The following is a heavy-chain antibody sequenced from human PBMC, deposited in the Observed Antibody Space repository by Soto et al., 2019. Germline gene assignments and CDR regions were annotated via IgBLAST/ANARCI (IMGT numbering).Heavy chain of an antibody. Sequence: LTSTLSGGTLISCYWSGIRQPPGKGLEWMGYLSNSGNTYYNPSLKSTVSISVDTSKNPLALNLTHVTAADQAVYYCARAPMVLYRSYYDFWGQGTTATVSS. D-gene: IGHD2-8*01. CDR2: LSNSGNT. V-gene: IGHV4-59*01. CDR1: GGTLISCY. CDR3: ARAPMVLYRSYYDF. J-gene: IGHJ4*02.